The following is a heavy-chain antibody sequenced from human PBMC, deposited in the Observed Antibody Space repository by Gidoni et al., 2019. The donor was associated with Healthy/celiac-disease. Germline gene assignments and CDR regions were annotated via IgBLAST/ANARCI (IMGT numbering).Heavy chain of an antibody. CDR2: INPSGGST. Sequence: QVQLVQSGAAVKKPGASVKVSCQASGYTFTSYYMHWVRQAPGQGLEWMGIINPSGGSTSYAQKFQGRVTMTRDTSTSTVYMELSSLRSEDTAVYYCAITYYYDSSGYYFRDAFDIWGQGTMVTVSS. V-gene: IGHV1-46*01. J-gene: IGHJ3*02. CDR3: AITYYYDSSGYYFRDAFDI. CDR1: GYTFTSYY. D-gene: IGHD3-22*01.